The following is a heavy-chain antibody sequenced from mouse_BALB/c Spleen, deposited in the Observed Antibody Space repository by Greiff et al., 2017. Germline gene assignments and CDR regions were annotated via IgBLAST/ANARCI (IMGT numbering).Heavy chain of an antibody. D-gene: IGHD2-1*01. J-gene: IGHJ4*01. CDR2: ISYSGST. CDR1: GYSITSDYA. Sequence: ESGPGLVKPSQSLSLTCTVTGYSITSDYAWNWIRQFPGNKLEWMGYISYSGSTSYNPSLKSRISITRDTSKNQFFLQLNSVTTEDTATYYCARGGNYEGAMDYWGQGTSVTVSS. CDR3: ARGGNYEGAMDY. V-gene: IGHV3-2*02.